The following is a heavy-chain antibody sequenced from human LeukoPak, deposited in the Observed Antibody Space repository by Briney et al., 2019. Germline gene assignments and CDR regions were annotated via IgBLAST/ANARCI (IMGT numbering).Heavy chain of an antibody. CDR3: ARGYDILTYYYLDV. J-gene: IGHJ6*03. CDR2: INPKSGGT. V-gene: IGHV1-2*02. Sequence: ASVKVSCKASGYTFTGYYMHWVRQAPGQGLEWMGLINPKSGGTNYAQKFQGRVTMTRDTSISTAYMELSRLRSDDTAVYYCARGYDILTYYYLDVWGKGTTVTVSS. CDR1: GYTFTGYY. D-gene: IGHD3-9*01.